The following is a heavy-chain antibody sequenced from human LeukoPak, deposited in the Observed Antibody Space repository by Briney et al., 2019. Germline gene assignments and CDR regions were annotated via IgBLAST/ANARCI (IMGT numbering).Heavy chain of an antibody. CDR1: GGTFSSYA. CDR2: IIPIFGTA. J-gene: IGHJ5*02. D-gene: IGHD5-24*01. Sequence: GASVKVSCKASGGTFSSYAISWVRQAPGQGLEWMGGIIPIFGTANYAQKFQGRVTITADESTSTAYMELSSLRSEDTAVYYCARGRRDGYKNRGNWFDPWGQGTLVTVSS. CDR3: ARGRRDGYKNRGNWFDP. V-gene: IGHV1-69*13.